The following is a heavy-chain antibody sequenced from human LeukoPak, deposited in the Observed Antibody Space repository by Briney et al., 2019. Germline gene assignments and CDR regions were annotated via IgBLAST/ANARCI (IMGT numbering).Heavy chain of an antibody. CDR2: INHSGST. CDR1: GGSFSGYY. D-gene: IGHD3-3*01. CDR3: ARVQELRFLEWLPPHAFDI. Sequence: PSETLSLTCAVYGGSFSGYYWSWIRQPPGKGLEWIGEINHSGSTNYNPSLKSRVTISVDTSKNQFSLKLSSVTAADTAVYYCARVQELRFLEWLPPHAFDIWGQGTMVTVSS. V-gene: IGHV4-34*01. J-gene: IGHJ3*02.